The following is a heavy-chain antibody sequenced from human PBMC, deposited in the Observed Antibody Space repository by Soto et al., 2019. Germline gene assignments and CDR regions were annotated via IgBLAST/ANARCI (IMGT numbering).Heavy chain of an antibody. CDR1: GGSISSGDYY. CDR3: ARRITAATTEFDP. Sequence: PSETLSLTCTVSGGSISSGDYYWGWIRRAPGKGLEWIGNIHYSGSTSYNPSLKSRITISVDTSKNQFSLKLNSVTAADTAVYYCARRITAATTEFDPLSQRNLLTVSS. V-gene: IGHV4-39*01. CDR2: IHYSGST. D-gene: IGHD1-20*01. J-gene: IGHJ5*02.